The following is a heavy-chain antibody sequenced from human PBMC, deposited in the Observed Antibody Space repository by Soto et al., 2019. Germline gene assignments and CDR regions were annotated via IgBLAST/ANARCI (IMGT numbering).Heavy chain of an antibody. CDR2: IRLSNGFT. Sequence: QVQLVQSGAEVKKPGSSVKVSCKASGFTFTNYAVTWVRQAPGQGLEWVGRIRLSNGFTLYGQNFQGRVTVTADTSKSTSDLELRDLRSEATAIYYCERGLNHFDSTGEWFDPWGQGTPGVVSS. CDR1: GFTFTNYA. J-gene: IGHJ5*02. CDR3: ERGLNHFDSTGEWFDP. D-gene: IGHD3-22*01. V-gene: IGHV1-18*04.